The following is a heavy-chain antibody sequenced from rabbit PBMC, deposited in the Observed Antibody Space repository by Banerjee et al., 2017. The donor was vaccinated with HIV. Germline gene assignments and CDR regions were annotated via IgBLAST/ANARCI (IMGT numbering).Heavy chain of an antibody. D-gene: IGHD4-2*01. CDR2: IDTSSGNT. J-gene: IGHJ4*01. CDR3: AREKELYVGLEPVYYDL. CDR1: GFSFSSSYY. Sequence: LEESGGDLVKPGASLTLTCTASGFSFSSSYYSYYMCWVRQAPGKGLELIACIDTSSGNTWHASWVNGRFTISKTSSTAVTLQMTSLTAADTATYFCAREKELYVGLEPVYYDLWGPGTLVTVS. V-gene: IGHV1S40*01.